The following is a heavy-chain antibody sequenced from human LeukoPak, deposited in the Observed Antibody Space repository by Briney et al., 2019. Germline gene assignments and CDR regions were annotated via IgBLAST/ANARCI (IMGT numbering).Heavy chain of an antibody. J-gene: IGHJ4*02. D-gene: IGHD3-10*01. CDR3: MKRGPGNCYTH. Sequence: GGSLRLSCSASGFIFSTYPMHWVRQDPGKGLEYVSAITSNGGSTYYADSVKGRFTISRDNSKNTLYLQMSSLRTEDTAVYYCMKRGPGNCYTHWGQGTLVTVSS. CDR2: ITSNGGST. V-gene: IGHV3-64D*09. CDR1: GFIFSTYP.